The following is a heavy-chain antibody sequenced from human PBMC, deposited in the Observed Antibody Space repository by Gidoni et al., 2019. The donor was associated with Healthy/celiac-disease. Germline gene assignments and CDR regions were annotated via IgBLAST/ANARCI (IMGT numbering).Heavy chain of an antibody. CDR1: GYSFTSYW. J-gene: IGHJ6*02. Sequence: VQLVQSGAEVKKPGESLRISCKGSGYSFTSYWISWVRQMPGKGLEWMGRIDHSDSYTNYSPSFQGHVTISADKSISTAYLQWSSLKASDTAMYYCARICGGDCYPLDYYGMDVWGQGTTVTVSS. D-gene: IGHD2-21*02. CDR3: ARICGGDCYPLDYYGMDV. CDR2: IDHSDSYT. V-gene: IGHV5-10-1*03.